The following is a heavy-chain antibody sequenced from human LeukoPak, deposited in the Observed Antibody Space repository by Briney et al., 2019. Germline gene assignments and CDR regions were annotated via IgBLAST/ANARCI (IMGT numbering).Heavy chain of an antibody. Sequence: ASVKVSCKASGYTFTGYYMHWVRQAPGQGLEWMGWINPNSGGTNYAQKFQGRVTMTRDTSISTAYMELSRLRSDDTAVYYCAPELGVVPRFDYWGQGTLVTVSS. D-gene: IGHD3-3*01. V-gene: IGHV1-2*02. CDR1: GYTFTGYY. CDR3: APELGVVPRFDY. J-gene: IGHJ4*02. CDR2: INPNSGGT.